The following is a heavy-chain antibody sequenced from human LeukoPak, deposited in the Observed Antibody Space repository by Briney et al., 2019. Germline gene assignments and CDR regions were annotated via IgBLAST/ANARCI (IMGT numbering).Heavy chain of an antibody. Sequence: GGSLRLSCAASGFTVSNNYMSWVRQAPGKGLEWVSIIYSGGGTAYADSVKGRFTISRDNSKNTLYLQMNSLRAEDTAVYYCASGSSTVKFYYGIDVWGRGTTVTVSS. CDR2: IYSGGGT. CDR3: ASGSSTVKFYYGIDV. V-gene: IGHV3-53*01. CDR1: GFTVSNNY. J-gene: IGHJ6*02. D-gene: IGHD4-17*01.